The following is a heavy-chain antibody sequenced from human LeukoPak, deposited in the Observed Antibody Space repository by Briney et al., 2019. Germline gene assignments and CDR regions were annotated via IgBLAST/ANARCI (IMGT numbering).Heavy chain of an antibody. J-gene: IGHJ4*02. CDR3: ARISGSYKAFDY. V-gene: IGHV4-38-2*02. D-gene: IGHD1-26*01. CDR2: IYHSGST. Sequence: SETLSLTCTVSGYSISSGYYWGWIRQPPGKGLEWIGSIYHSGSTYYNPSLKSRVTISVDTSKNQFSLKLSSVTAADTAVYYCARISGSYKAFDYWGQGTLVTVSS. CDR1: GYSISSGYY.